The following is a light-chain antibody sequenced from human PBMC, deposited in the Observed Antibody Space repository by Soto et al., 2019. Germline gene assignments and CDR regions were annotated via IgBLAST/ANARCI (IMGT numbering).Light chain of an antibody. CDR3: QQRSSWPFT. CDR2: STS. J-gene: IGKJ3*01. Sequence: ELVLTQSPATLSLSPGERATLSCRASQSIGSYLAWYQQKPGQAPRLLFYSTSNRATGIPARFSGSGSGTDFTLTISSLETEDFALYYCQQRSSWPFTFGPGTRVDVK. CDR1: QSIGSY. V-gene: IGKV3-11*01.